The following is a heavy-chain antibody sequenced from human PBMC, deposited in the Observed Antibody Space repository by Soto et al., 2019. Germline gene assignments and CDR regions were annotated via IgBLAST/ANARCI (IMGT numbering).Heavy chain of an antibody. J-gene: IGHJ5*02. CDR3: ARHKENFDSGSSP. Sequence: KPSETLSLTCIVSGGSISSSGFYWGWIRQPPGKGLEWIGSIYYSGNSHYNPSLKSRVTISIDTSKNQFSLKLNFMTAADTAVYYCARHKENFDSGSSPWGQGTRVTVSS. V-gene: IGHV4-39*01. CDR1: GGSISSSGFY. D-gene: IGHD3-22*01. CDR2: IYYSGNS.